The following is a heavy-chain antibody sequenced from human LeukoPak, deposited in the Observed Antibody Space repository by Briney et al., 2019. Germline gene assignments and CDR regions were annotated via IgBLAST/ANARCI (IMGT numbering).Heavy chain of an antibody. D-gene: IGHD6-19*01. V-gene: IGHV3-7*01. CDR2: IKQDGSEK. CDR1: GFTFSSYW. CDR3: AREGGSSGWSGDYFDY. J-gene: IGHJ4*02. Sequence: GGSLRLSCAASGFTFSSYWMSWVRQAPGKGLEWVANIKQDGSEKYYVDSVKGRFTISRDNAKSSLYLQMNSLRAEDTAVYYCAREGGSSGWSGDYFDYWGQGTLVTVSS.